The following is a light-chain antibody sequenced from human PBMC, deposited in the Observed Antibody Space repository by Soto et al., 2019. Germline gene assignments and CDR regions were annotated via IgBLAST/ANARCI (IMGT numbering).Light chain of an antibody. CDR2: DAS. CDR1: QTISNW. J-gene: IGKJ3*01. CDR3: QQLFMYPPT. V-gene: IGKV1-5*01. Sequence: DIQMTQSPSTLSASVGDRVTITCRASQTISNWLAWYQQKPGKAPKVLIYDASTLDGGVPSRFSGRRSGTDFTLTISSLQPNDFATYYCQQLFMYPPTFGPGTKVDIK.